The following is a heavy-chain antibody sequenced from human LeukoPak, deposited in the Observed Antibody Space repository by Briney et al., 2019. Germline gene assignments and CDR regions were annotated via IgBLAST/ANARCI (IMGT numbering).Heavy chain of an antibody. CDR1: GGSFSGYD. CDR2: INHSGST. J-gene: IGHJ2*01. D-gene: IGHD3-16*01. CDR3: ARASLGSLWYFDL. Sequence: SSETLSLTCAVSGGSFSGYDWSWIRQPPGKGLEWIGEINHSGSTNYNPSLKSRVTISVDTSKNQFSLKLSSVTAADTAVYYCARASLGSLWYFDLWGRGTLVTVSS. V-gene: IGHV4-34*01.